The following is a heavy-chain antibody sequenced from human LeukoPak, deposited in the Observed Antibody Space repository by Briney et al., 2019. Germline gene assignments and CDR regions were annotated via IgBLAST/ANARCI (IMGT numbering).Heavy chain of an antibody. D-gene: IGHD6-13*01. Sequence: GGSLRLSCAASGFTFSSYGIHWVRQAPGKGLEWMAVVSDDGRHTHYADSVKGRFIISRDNANNALYLQMNGLRDEDTGVYYALAGYYYYYMDVWGKGTTVTVSS. J-gene: IGHJ6*03. V-gene: IGHV3-30*03. CDR3: LAGYYYYYMDV. CDR2: VSDDGRHT. CDR1: GFTFSSYG.